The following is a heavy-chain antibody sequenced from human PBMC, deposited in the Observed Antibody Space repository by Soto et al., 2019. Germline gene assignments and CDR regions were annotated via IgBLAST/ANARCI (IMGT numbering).Heavy chain of an antibody. CDR1: GFSLSTSGVG. CDR2: IYWDDDK. CDR3: AYLPCSGGSCYWFSYSGMDV. Sequence: QITLKESGPTLVKPTQTLTLTCTFSGFSLSTSGVGVAWIRQPPGKALEWLALIYWDDDKRYRPSLETRLTVTKDTSKNQVVVSMTNMDSVDTATYYCAYLPCSGGSCYWFSYSGMDVWGQGTTVTDSS. D-gene: IGHD2-15*01. J-gene: IGHJ6*02. V-gene: IGHV2-5*02.